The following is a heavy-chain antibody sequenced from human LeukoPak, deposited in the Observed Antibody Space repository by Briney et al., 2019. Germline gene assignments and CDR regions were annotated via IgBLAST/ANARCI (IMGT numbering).Heavy chain of an antibody. CDR2: INPSGGST. CDR3: AAVPGPQRGSLYYFDY. CDR1: GYTFTSYY. Sequence: ASVKVSCKASGYTFTSYYMHWVRQAPGQGLEWMGIINPSGGSTSYAQKFQGRVTMTRDTSTSTVYMELSSLRSEDTAVYYCAAVPGPQRGSLYYFDYWGQGTLVTVSS. D-gene: IGHD2-2*01. V-gene: IGHV1-46*01. J-gene: IGHJ4*02.